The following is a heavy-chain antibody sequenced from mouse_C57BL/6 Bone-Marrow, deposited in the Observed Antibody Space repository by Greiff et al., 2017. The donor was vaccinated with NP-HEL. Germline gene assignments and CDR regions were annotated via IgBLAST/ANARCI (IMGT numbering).Heavy chain of an antibody. CDR3: ARKRIYYYGSSYLYYYAMDY. V-gene: IGHV1-26*01. D-gene: IGHD1-1*01. Sequence: EVQLQQSGPELVKPGASVKISCKASGYTFTDYYMNWVKQSHGKSLEWIGDINPNNGGTSYNQKFKGKATLTVDKSSSTAYMELRSLTSEDSAVYYCARKRIYYYGSSYLYYYAMDYWGQGTSVTVSS. J-gene: IGHJ4*01. CDR1: GYTFTDYY. CDR2: INPNNGGT.